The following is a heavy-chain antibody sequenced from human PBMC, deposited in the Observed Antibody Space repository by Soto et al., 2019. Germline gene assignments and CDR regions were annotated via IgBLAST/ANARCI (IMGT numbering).Heavy chain of an antibody. Sequence: SETLALSCAVYGGSFSGYYWSWIRQPPGKGLEWIGEINHSGSTNYNPSLNSRVTISVDTSMNQFSLKLSSVTPADTAVYYCADLRGYSYGYVYWGQGTLGTVSS. J-gene: IGHJ4*02. V-gene: IGHV4-34*01. CDR3: ADLRGYSYGYVY. CDR2: INHSGST. CDR1: GGSFSGYY. D-gene: IGHD5-18*01.